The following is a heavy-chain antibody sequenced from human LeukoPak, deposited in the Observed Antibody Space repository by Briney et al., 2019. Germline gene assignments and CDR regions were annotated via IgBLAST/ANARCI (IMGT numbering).Heavy chain of an antibody. V-gene: IGHV1-8*01. CDR2: MNPNSGNT. J-gene: IGHJ6*02. CDR1: GYTFTSYD. Sequence: ASVKVSCKASGYTFTSYDINWVRQATGQGLEWMGWMNPNSGNTGYAQKFQGRVTMTTNTSISTAYMELSSLRSEDTAVYYCASGGCGGDCYNYYYYYGMDVWGQGTTVTVSS. CDR3: ASGGCGGDCYNYYYYYGMDV. D-gene: IGHD2-21*02.